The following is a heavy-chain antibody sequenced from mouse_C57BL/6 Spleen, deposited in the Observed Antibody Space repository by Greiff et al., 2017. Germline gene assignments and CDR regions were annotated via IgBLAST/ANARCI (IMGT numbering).Heavy chain of an antibody. D-gene: IGHD2-12*01. V-gene: IGHV5-12*01. CDR2: ISNGGGST. J-gene: IGHJ1*03. Sequence: EVKLMESGGGLVQPGGSLKLSCAASGFTFSDYYMYWVRQTPEKRLEWVAYISNGGGSTYYPDTVKGRFTISRDNAKNTLYLQMSRLKSEDTAMYYCARDSRYFDVWGTGTTVTVSS. CDR3: ARDSRYFDV. CDR1: GFTFSDYY.